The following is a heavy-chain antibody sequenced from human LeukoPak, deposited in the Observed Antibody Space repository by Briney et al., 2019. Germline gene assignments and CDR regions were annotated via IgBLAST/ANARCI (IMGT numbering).Heavy chain of an antibody. Sequence: PGGSLRLSCAASGLTFSHFWMHWVRQAPGKGLVWVSLIKNDGRTTIYADSVKGRFTISRDNGKNTVYLQMNSLRTEDTAVYYWATGHSYGYEFWGQGTLVTVSS. CDR3: ATGHSYGYEF. V-gene: IGHV3-74*01. J-gene: IGHJ4*02. CDR1: GLTFSHFW. D-gene: IGHD5-18*01. CDR2: IKNDGRTT.